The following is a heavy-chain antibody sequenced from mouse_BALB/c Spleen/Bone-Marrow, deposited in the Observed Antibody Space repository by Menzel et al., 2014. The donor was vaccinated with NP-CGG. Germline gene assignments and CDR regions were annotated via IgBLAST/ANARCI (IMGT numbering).Heavy chain of an antibody. Sequence: DVQLVESGAELVKPGASVKLSCTASGFNIKDTYMHWVKQRPEQGLEWIGRIDPANCNTKYGPKFQGKATITADTSSNTAYLQLSSLTSEDTAVYYCAAYYYGTYGFAYWGQGTLVTVSA. CDR2: IDPANCNT. CDR1: GFNIKDTY. V-gene: IGHV14-3*02. D-gene: IGHD1-1*01. CDR3: AAYYYGTYGFAY. J-gene: IGHJ3*01.